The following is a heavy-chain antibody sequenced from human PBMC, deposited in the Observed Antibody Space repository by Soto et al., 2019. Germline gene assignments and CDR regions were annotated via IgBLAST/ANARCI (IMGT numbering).Heavy chain of an antibody. V-gene: IGHV4-39*01. D-gene: IGHD4-17*01. CDR2: IYYSGST. CDR1: GGSISSSSYY. CDR3: ARLGERYGDYVFFDY. J-gene: IGHJ4*02. Sequence: PSETLSLTCTVSGGSISSSSYYWGWIRQPPGKGLEWIGSIYYSGSTYYNPSLKSRVTISVDTSKNQFSLKLSSVTAADTAVYYCARLGERYGDYVFFDYWGQGTLVTVSS.